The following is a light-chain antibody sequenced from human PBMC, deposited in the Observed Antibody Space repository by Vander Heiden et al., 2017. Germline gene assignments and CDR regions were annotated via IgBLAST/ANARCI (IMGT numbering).Light chain of an antibody. Sequence: SALTKPASVSGSPGLSITISCTGTSSDIGGYSYVSWYQRHPGKAPKLIIYEVDSRPSGVSNRFSGPKSGKTASLTSSGLQAEDEAEYYCSSYTTSGTFPYVFGAGTQVTVL. J-gene: IGLJ1*01. V-gene: IGLV2-14*01. CDR2: EVD. CDR1: SSDIGGYSY. CDR3: SSYTTSGTFPYV.